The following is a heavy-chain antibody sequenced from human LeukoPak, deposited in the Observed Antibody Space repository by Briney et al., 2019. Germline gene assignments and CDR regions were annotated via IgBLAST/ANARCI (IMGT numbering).Heavy chain of an antibody. CDR2: ISSGSSFM. D-gene: IGHD3-22*01. CDR3: ARDYYDSSGSSWFDP. J-gene: IGHJ5*02. Sequence: PGGSLRLSCTVSGFTVSSNSMSWVRQAPGKGLEWVSSISSGSSFMYYADSVKGRFTISRDNAKNSLYLQMNSLRAKDTALYYCARDYYDSSGSSWFDPWGQGTLVTVSS. CDR1: GFTVSSNS. V-gene: IGHV3-21*01.